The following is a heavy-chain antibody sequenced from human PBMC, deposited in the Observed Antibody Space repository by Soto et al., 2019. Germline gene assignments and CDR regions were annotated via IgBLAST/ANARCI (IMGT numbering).Heavy chain of an antibody. D-gene: IGHD3-22*01. J-gene: IGHJ6*02. V-gene: IGHV3-21*01. CDR3: ARDLDRGYDSSGYRGYYGMDV. Sequence: EVQLVESGGGLVKPGGSLRLSCAASGFTFSSYSMNWVRQAPGKGLEWVSSISSSSSYIYYADSVKGRFTISRDNAKNSLYLQMNSLRAEDTAVYYCARDLDRGYDSSGYRGYYGMDVWGQGTTVTVSS. CDR2: ISSSSSYI. CDR1: GFTFSSYS.